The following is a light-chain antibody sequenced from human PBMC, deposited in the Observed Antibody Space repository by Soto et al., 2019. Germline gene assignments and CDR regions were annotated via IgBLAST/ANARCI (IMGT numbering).Light chain of an antibody. V-gene: IGKV3-15*01. CDR1: QSVSSK. CDR3: QQYNNWPHT. J-gene: IGKJ2*01. CDR2: GAS. Sequence: EIVMTQSPATLSVSPGERATLSCRATQSVSSKLAWFQQKPGQAPRLLIYGASTRATDIPARFSGSGSGTEFSLTISSLQYEDFAVYYCQQYNNWPHTFGQGTKLEIK.